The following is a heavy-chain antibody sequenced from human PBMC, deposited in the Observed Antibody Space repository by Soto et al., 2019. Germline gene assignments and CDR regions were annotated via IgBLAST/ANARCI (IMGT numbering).Heavy chain of an antibody. D-gene: IGHD3-10*01. J-gene: IGHJ4*02. Sequence: PGGSLRLSCEASGFTFSTYWMSWVRQAPGKGLEWLANIKQDGSEKYYVDSVKGRFTISRDNAESSLFLQMNSLRVEDTAVYYCASQKSGTSSTTFDYWGQGTLVTVSS. CDR2: IKQDGSEK. V-gene: IGHV3-7*05. CDR3: ASQKSGTSSTTFDY. CDR1: GFTFSTYW.